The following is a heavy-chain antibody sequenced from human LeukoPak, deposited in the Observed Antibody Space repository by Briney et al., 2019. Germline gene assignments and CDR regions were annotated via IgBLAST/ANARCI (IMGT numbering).Heavy chain of an antibody. CDR1: GFTFSSYS. J-gene: IGHJ4*02. CDR3: AKDYYYDSGYYRREY. Sequence: HPGGSLRLSCAASGFTFSSYSMNWVRQAPGKGLEWVSYISSSSSTIYYADSVKGRFTISRDNSKNLLVLQMNSLRAEDTAVYYCAKDYYYDSGYYRREYWGQGTLVTVSS. D-gene: IGHD3-22*01. V-gene: IGHV3-48*01. CDR2: ISSSSSTI.